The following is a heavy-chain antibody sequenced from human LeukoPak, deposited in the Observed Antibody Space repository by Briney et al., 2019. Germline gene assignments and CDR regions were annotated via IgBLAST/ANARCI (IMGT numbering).Heavy chain of an antibody. CDR1: GYSLSELS. CDR2: FDPEDGDT. CDR3: ATGRYYYGSGTLGAFDI. D-gene: IGHD3-10*01. V-gene: IGHV1-24*01. Sequence: ASVKVSCKVSGYSLSELSMHWVRQAPGKGLEWMGGFDPEDGDTIYTQKFQGRVTMTEDTSTDTAYMELSSLRSEDTAVYYCATGRYYYGSGTLGAFDIWGQGTMVTVSS. J-gene: IGHJ3*02.